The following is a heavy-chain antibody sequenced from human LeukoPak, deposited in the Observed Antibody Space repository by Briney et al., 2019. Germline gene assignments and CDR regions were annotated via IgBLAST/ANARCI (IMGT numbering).Heavy chain of an antibody. CDR2: ISYDGSNK. CDR1: GFTFSSYA. J-gene: IGHJ4*02. CDR3: ARARDYYDSSGYYSPFKY. D-gene: IGHD3-22*01. V-gene: IGHV3-30-3*01. Sequence: PGGSLRLSCAASGFTFSSYAMHWVRQAPGKGLEWVAVISYDGSNKYYADSVKGRFTISRDNSKNTLYLQMNSLRAEDTAVYYCARARDYYDSSGYYSPFKYWGQGTLVTVSS.